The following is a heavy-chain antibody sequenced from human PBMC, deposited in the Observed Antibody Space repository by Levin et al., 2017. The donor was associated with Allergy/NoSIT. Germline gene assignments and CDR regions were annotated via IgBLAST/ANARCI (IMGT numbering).Heavy chain of an antibody. CDR1: GFSLRTGGMC. J-gene: IGHJ6*02. CDR2: IDWAGDK. V-gene: IGHV2-70*01. Sequence: QTLSLTCTFSGFSLRTGGMCVTWIRQPPGKALEWLALIDWAGDKSYSTSLKTRLTISKDTSKNQVVLTLTNVDPLDTGTYYCARIPMNWNTNYYAVDVWGQGTTVTVSS. CDR3: ARIPMNWNTNYYAVDV. D-gene: IGHD1/OR15-1a*01.